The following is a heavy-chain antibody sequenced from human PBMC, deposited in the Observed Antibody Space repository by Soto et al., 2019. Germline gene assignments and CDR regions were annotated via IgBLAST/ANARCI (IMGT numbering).Heavy chain of an antibody. CDR3: ARYNNVYDFFGADDAFDI. J-gene: IGHJ3*02. CDR2: IKQDGSDK. D-gene: IGHD3-3*01. CDR1: GFTFRSYW. V-gene: IGHV3-7*05. Sequence: EVQLVESGGGLVQPGGSLRLSCAASGFTFRSYWMSWVRQAPGKGLEWVASIKQDGSDKYYVESVKGRFTISRDNAENSVDLLMNTLRAEDTAVYYCARYNNVYDFFGADDAFDIWGQGTMVTVSS.